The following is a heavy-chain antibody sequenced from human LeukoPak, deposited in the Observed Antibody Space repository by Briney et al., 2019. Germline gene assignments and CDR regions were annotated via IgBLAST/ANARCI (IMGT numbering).Heavy chain of an antibody. Sequence: GESLKIPCXGSGYSFTSYWIGWVRQMTGKGLEWMGIIYPGDSDTRYSPSFQGQVTISADKSISTAYLQWSSLKASDTAMYYCARHVRGGYNKYVTPFDYWGQGTLVTVSS. V-gene: IGHV5-51*01. CDR3: ARHVRGGYNKYVTPFDY. CDR1: GYSFTSYW. J-gene: IGHJ4*02. CDR2: IYPGDSDT. D-gene: IGHD5-24*01.